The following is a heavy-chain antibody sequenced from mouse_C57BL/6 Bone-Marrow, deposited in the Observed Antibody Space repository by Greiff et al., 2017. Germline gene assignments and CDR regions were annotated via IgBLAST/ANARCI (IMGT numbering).Heavy chain of an antibody. CDR1: GYTFTGYW. Sequence: VNVVESGAELMKPGASVKLSCKATGYTFTGYWIEWVKQRPGHGLEWIGEILPGSGSTNYNEKFKGKATFTADTSSNTAYMQLSSLTTEDSAIYYGASEGGYYGSSWPYWGQGTLVTVSA. CDR2: ILPGSGST. J-gene: IGHJ3*01. V-gene: IGHV1-9*01. CDR3: ASEGGYYGSSWPY. D-gene: IGHD1-1*01.